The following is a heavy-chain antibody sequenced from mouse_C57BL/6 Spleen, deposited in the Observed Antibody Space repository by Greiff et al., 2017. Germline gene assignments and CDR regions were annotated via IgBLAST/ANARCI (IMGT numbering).Heavy chain of an antibody. D-gene: IGHD1-1*02. CDR1: GYTFTSYT. Sequence: QVQLKESGAELARPGASVKMSCKASGYTFTSYTMHWVKQRPGQGLEWIGYINPSSGYTKYNQKFKDKATLTADKSSSTAYMQLSSLTSEDSAVYCCARPYGPWYFDVWGTGTTVTVSS. CDR2: INPSSGYT. V-gene: IGHV1-4*01. CDR3: ARPYGPWYFDV. J-gene: IGHJ1*03.